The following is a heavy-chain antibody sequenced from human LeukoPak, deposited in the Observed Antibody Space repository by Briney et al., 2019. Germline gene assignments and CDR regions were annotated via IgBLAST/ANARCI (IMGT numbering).Heavy chain of an antibody. J-gene: IGHJ4*02. CDR1: GGSFSGYY. D-gene: IGHD4-23*01. Sequence: SETPSLTCAVYGGSFSGYYWSWIRQPPGKGLEWIGEINHSGSTNYNPSLKSRVTISVDTSKNQFSLKLSSVTAADTAVYYCARGGGAYYFDYWGQGTLVTVSS. CDR3: ARGGGAYYFDY. V-gene: IGHV4-34*01. CDR2: INHSGST.